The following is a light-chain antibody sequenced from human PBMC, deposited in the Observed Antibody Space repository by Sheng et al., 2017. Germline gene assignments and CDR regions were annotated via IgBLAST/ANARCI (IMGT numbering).Light chain of an antibody. CDR3: QQGWS. V-gene: IGKV1-5*03. CDR2: KTS. J-gene: IGKJ1*01. Sequence: DIQMTQSPSTLSASVGDTVTITCRASQNINNWVAWYQQKAGKAPKLLIFKTSALESGVPSRFSGSGSGTEFTLTISSLQPDDFATYYCQQGWSFGQGTKVEIK. CDR1: QNINNW.